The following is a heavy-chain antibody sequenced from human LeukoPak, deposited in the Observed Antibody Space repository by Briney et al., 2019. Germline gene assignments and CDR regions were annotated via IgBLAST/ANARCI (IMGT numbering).Heavy chain of an antibody. CDR2: IKEDGSEK. Sequence: GGSLRLSCAASGFTFSTFWMTWVRQAPGKGLEWVANIKEDGSEKYYVDSLKGRFTISRDNAKNSLYLQMNSLRDEDTAVYYCARDPGGQDGMDVWGQGTTVTVSS. J-gene: IGHJ6*02. V-gene: IGHV3-7*01. CDR3: ARDPGGQDGMDV. CDR1: GFTFSTFW. D-gene: IGHD1-26*01.